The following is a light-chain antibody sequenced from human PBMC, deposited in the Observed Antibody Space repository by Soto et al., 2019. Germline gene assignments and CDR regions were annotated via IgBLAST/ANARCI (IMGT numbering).Light chain of an antibody. CDR2: GVS. CDR1: QTLSST. CDR3: QQYNNRPPLT. Sequence: EIVLTQSPGTLSLSPGERATLSCRAGQTLSSTFLAWYQQKPGQAPRLLIYGVSTRATGIPARCSGSGSDTKFTLTISSLQSEDFAVDYCQQYNNRPPLTFGGGTKVDIK. V-gene: IGKV3-15*01. J-gene: IGKJ4*01.